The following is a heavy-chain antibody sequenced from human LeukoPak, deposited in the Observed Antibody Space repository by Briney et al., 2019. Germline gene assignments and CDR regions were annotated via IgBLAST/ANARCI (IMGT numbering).Heavy chain of an antibody. CDR1: GFTFSDYY. CDR2: ISSSGSTI. CDR3: ARDVAAGIAVAGSADAFDM. V-gene: IGHV3-11*04. D-gene: IGHD6-19*01. J-gene: IGHJ3*02. Sequence: KTGGSLRLSCAASGFTFSDYYMSWIRQAPGKGLEWVSYISSSGSTIYYADSVKGRFTISRDNAKNSLYLQMNSLRAEDTAVYYCARDVAAGIAVAGSADAFDMWGQGTMVTVSS.